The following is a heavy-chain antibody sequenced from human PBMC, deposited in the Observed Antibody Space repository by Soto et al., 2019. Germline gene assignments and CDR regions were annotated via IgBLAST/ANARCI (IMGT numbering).Heavy chain of an antibody. J-gene: IGHJ4*02. CDR2: IYTSGST. CDR3: ARAGYSSGWYQVYFDY. Sequence: LSVTCTVSGGSLSSSYWSWIRQPAGKGLEWSGRIYTSGSTNYNPSLKSRVTMSVDTSKNQFSLKLSSVTAADTAVYYCARAGYSSGWYQVYFDYWGQGTLVTVSS. CDR1: GGSLSSSY. D-gene: IGHD6-19*01. V-gene: IGHV4-4*07.